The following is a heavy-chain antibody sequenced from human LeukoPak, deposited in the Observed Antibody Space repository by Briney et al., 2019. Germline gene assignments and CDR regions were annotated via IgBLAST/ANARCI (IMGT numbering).Heavy chain of an antibody. CDR3: ARDSSYGMDV. J-gene: IGHJ6*02. Sequence: GGSLGLSCAASGFTFSPYWMHWVRQAPGKGLVWVSHINGDGSRTGYADSVKGRFTISRDNAKSTLYLQMNSLRAEDTAVYYCARDSSYGMDVWGQGTTVTVSS. CDR1: GFTFSPYW. V-gene: IGHV3-74*01. CDR2: INGDGSRT.